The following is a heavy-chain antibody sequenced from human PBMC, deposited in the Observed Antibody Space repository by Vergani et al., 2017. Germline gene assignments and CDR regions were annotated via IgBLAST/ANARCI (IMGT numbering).Heavy chain of an antibody. Sequence: EYLVQSGSELKKPGASLKVSCKASQYTFTNYAIIWVRQAPGQGLEWMGWINTNTGHPTYAQGFTGRFVFSSDTSVSTTYLQISSLKAEDSAVYYCAGGWEKATITGFDAWGQGTLVTVSS. CDR2: INTNTGHP. D-gene: IGHD5-24*01. CDR3: AGGWEKATITGFDA. V-gene: IGHV7-4-1*02. J-gene: IGHJ5*02. CDR1: QYTFTNYA.